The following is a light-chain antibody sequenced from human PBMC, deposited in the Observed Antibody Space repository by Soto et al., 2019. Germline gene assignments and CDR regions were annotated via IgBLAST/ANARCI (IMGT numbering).Light chain of an antibody. CDR3: SSYAGTNNPYV. J-gene: IGLJ1*01. CDR1: SSDVGSYNY. CDR2: DVS. Sequence: QSALTQPPSASGSPGQSVTISCTGTSSDVGSYNYVSWYQQHPGKAPKLMIYDVSKRPSGVPDRFSGSKSGNTASLTVSGLQAEDEADYYCSSYAGTNNPYVFGTGTQLTVL. V-gene: IGLV2-8*01.